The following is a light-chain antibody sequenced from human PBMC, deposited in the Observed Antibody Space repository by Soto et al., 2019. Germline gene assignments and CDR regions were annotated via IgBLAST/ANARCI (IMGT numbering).Light chain of an antibody. V-gene: IGKV3-15*01. J-gene: IGKJ2*01. Sequence: EIVMTQSPATLSVSPGERATLSCRASQSVSSNLAWYQQKPGQAPRLLIYGASTRATGIPARFSGSGSGTEVTLTISSLQSEDFAVYYCQQYNNWPLYTFGQGTTLEIK. CDR2: GAS. CDR1: QSVSSN. CDR3: QQYNNWPLYT.